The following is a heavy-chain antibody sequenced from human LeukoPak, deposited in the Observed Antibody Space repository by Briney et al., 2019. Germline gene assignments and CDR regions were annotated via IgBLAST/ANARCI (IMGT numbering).Heavy chain of an antibody. CDR3: ARAGFLITSTFRH. D-gene: IGHD2-2*01. J-gene: IGHJ4*02. Sequence: GGSLRLSCAASGFTFSTYWMNWVRQAPGKGLEWVASINPDGSEKYYVDSVKGRFTISRDCAKNSLSLQMNSLRAEDTALYSCARAGFLITSTFRHWGQGTLVTVSS. V-gene: IGHV3-7*01. CDR2: INPDGSEK. CDR1: GFTFSTYW.